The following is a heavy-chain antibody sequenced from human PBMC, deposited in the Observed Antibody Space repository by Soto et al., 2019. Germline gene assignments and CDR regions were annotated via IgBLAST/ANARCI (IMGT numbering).Heavy chain of an antibody. D-gene: IGHD6-13*01. CDR3: ARVSSWYAFDI. J-gene: IGHJ3*02. Sequence: GGSLRLSCAASGFTFSSYSMNWVRQAPGKGLEWVSSISSSSSYIYYADSVKGRFTISRDNAKNSPYLQMNSLRAEDTAVYYCARVSSWYAFDIWGQGTMVTVSS. V-gene: IGHV3-21*01. CDR2: ISSSSSYI. CDR1: GFTFSSYS.